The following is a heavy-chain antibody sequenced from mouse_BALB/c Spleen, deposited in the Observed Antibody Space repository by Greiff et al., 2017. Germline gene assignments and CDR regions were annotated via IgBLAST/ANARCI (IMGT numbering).Heavy chain of an antibody. J-gene: IGHJ3*01. CDR2: IRNKANGYTT. D-gene: IGHD1-1*01. CDR3: ARDYYYGSSASWFAY. Sequence: EVKLVESGGGLVQPGGSLRLSCATSGFTFTDYYMSWVRQPPGKALEWLGFIRNKANGYTTEYSASVKGRFTISRDNSQSILYLQMNTLRAEDSATYYCARDYYYGSSASWFAYWGQGTLVTVSA. CDR1: GFTFTDYY. V-gene: IGHV7-3*02.